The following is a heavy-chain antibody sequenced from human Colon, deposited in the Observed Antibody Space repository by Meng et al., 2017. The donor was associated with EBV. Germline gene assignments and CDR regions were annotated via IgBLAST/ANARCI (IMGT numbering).Heavy chain of an antibody. Sequence: EVQPVEPGGAVVQPGGSLRLSCVGSGYTFSQYWMHWVRQAPGMGLEWVSRLNEDGATTTYADSVRGRFTISRDNAKNTLYLQMNSLRAEDTAAYYCSRDLVGSDDSWGQGTLVTVSS. V-gene: IGHV3-74*01. D-gene: IGHD2-8*02. J-gene: IGHJ5*01. CDR3: SRDLVGSDDS. CDR1: GYTFSQYW. CDR2: LNEDGATT.